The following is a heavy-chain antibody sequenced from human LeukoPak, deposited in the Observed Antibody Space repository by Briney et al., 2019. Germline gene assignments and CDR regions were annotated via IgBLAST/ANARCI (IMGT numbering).Heavy chain of an antibody. J-gene: IGHJ3*02. D-gene: IGHD2-21*01. CDR3: ARDRNMWALDI. CDR1: GNSLTEMS. Sequence: ASVKVSCKVSGNSLTEMSMHWVRQAPGQGLEWMGWISGYNGNTKYAENLQGRLTMTIDSATSTAYMELRSLRSDDTAVFYCARDRNMWALDIWGQGTMVTVTS. V-gene: IGHV1-18*01. CDR2: ISGYNGNT.